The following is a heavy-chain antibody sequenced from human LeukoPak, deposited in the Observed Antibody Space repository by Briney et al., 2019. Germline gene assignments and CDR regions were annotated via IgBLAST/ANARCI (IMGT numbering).Heavy chain of an antibody. V-gene: IGHV1-46*01. CDR3: AGADRYSSGWYYFDY. J-gene: IGHJ4*02. CDR1: GYTFTSYY. CDR2: INPSGGST. D-gene: IGHD6-19*01. Sequence: ASVKVSCKASGYTFTSYYMHWVRQAPGQGLEWMGIINPSGGSTSYAQRFQGRVTMTRDTSTSTVYMELSSLRSEDTAVYYCAGADRYSSGWYYFDYWGQGTLVTVSS.